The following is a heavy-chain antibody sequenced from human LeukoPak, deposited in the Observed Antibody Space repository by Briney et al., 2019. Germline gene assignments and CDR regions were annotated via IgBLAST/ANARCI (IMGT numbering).Heavy chain of an antibody. D-gene: IGHD6-13*01. CDR2: INHSGST. J-gene: IGHJ4*02. CDR1: GGSFIGYY. Sequence: SETLSLTCAVYGGSFIGYYWSWIRQPPGKGLEWIGEINHSGSTNYNPSLKSRVTISVDTSKNQFSLKLSSVTAADTAVYYCARASQQLVLPPDYWGQGTLVTVSS. CDR3: ARASQQLVLPPDY. V-gene: IGHV4-34*01.